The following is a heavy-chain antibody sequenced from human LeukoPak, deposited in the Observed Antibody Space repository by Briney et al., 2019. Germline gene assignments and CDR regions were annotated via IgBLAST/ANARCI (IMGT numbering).Heavy chain of an antibody. CDR3: ATYCSSTSRYTKDN. CDR1: GVSISSSSYN. CDR2: IYYSGGT. Sequence: SETLSLTRTVSGVSISSSSYNWGWIRQPPGKGVEWIGRIYYSGGTYYNPSLKRRVTISVDTSKNQFSLKLSSVTAADTSVYYCATYCSSTSRYTKDNWGQRTLVTVSS. J-gene: IGHJ4*02. V-gene: IGHV4-39*01. D-gene: IGHD2-2*02.